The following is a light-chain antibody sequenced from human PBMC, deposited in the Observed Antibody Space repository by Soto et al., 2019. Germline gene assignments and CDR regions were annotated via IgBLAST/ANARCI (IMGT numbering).Light chain of an antibody. Sequence: TQSPSTLSASVGDRVTIPCRASQSISSWLAWYQQKPGKAPKLLIYDASSLQSGVPSRFSGSGSGTEFSLTISSLQPDDFATYYCQQYNSYSPLTFGGGTNVDIK. CDR1: QSISSW. CDR2: DAS. J-gene: IGKJ4*01. V-gene: IGKV1-5*01. CDR3: QQYNSYSPLT.